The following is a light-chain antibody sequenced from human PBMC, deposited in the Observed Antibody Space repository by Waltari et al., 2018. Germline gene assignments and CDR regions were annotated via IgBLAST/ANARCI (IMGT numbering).Light chain of an antibody. J-gene: IGLJ1*01. CDR3: NSYAGSNNNV. CDR2: EVT. CDR1: SKDVGAYKS. V-gene: IGLV2-8*01. Sequence: QSALTQPPSASGSPRQSVTIPCTGPSKDVGAYKSSPWYQHHPAKAPKLMIYEVTKRHSGFPDRFSGSKSGNTASLTVSGLQAEDEADYYCNSYAGSNNNVFGTGTKVTVL.